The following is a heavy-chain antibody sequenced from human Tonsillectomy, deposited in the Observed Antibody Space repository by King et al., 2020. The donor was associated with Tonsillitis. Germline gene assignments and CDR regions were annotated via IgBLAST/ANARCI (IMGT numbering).Heavy chain of an antibody. Sequence: VQLVESGGGVVQPGRSLRLSCATSGFTFSNYALHWVRQAPGKGLEWVAIISSDGTYTYYADSVKGRFTISRDSSKNTLYLQMISLRPEDTALYYCAREGDTSGYLWDYWGQGTLVTVSS. CDR1: GFTFSNYA. CDR3: AREGDTSGYLWDY. V-gene: IGHV3-30*01. CDR2: ISSDGTYT. J-gene: IGHJ4*02. D-gene: IGHD3-22*01.